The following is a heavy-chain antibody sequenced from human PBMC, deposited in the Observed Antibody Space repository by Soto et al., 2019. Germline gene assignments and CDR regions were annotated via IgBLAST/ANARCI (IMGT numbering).Heavy chain of an antibody. J-gene: IGHJ6*02. V-gene: IGHV4-59*01. CDR3: ARVNSSSWYGLDNWIGYYGMDV. Sequence: NPSETLSLTCTVSGGSISSYYWSWIRQPPGKGLEWIGYIYYSGSTNYNPSPKSRVTISVDTSKNQFSLKLSSVTAADTAVYYCARVNSSSWYGLDNWIGYYGMDVWGQGTTVTVSS. CDR1: GGSISSYY. CDR2: IYYSGST. D-gene: IGHD6-13*01.